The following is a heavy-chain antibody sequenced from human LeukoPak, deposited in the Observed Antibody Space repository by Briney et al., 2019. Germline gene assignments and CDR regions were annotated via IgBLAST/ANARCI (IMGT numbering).Heavy chain of an antibody. CDR3: AKSPKYYYGSGSYYYFDY. Sequence: PGGSLRLSCAASGFTFSSYAMSWVRQAPGKGLEWVPAISGSGGSTYYADSVKGRFTISRDNSKNTLYLQMNSLRAEDTAVYYCAKSPKYYYGSGSYYYFDYWGQGTLVTVPS. J-gene: IGHJ4*02. CDR2: ISGSGGST. V-gene: IGHV3-23*01. D-gene: IGHD3-10*01. CDR1: GFTFSSYA.